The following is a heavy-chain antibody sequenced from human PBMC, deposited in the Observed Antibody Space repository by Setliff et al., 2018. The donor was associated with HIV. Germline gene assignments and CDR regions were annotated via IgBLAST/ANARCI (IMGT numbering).Heavy chain of an antibody. CDR1: GFTFSASA. Sequence: GGSLRLSCAASGFTFSASAIHWVRQAPGKGLEYVSAISSNGGSTYYADSVKGRFTISRDNSKNTLYLQMGSLRAEDMAVYYCARDRVPLYWGQGMLVTVS. D-gene: IGHD3-10*01. CDR2: ISSNGGST. CDR3: ARDRVPLY. V-gene: IGHV3-64*02. J-gene: IGHJ4*02.